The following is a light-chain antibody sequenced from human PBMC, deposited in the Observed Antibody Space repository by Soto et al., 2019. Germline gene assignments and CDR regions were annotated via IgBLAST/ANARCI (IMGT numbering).Light chain of an antibody. CDR1: QSITNY. V-gene: IGKV1-39*01. Sequence: DIQMTQSPSSLSASVGDRVTITCRASQSITNYLNWYQHKPGKAPKLLVYAASSLQSGVPSRFSGSGSGTDFTLTISSLQPEDFATYFCQQSHNMPFLFGPGTKVDIK. CDR3: QQSHNMPFL. CDR2: AAS. J-gene: IGKJ3*01.